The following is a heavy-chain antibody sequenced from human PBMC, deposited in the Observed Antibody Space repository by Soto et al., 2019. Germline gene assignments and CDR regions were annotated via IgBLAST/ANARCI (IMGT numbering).Heavy chain of an antibody. D-gene: IGHD4-17*01. Sequence: GGSLRLSCAASGFTFIDYAIHFFRHSPFKGLEWVAIISFDGSNEHYADSVQGRFTISRDNSENTLYLQMNSLRADDTAVYYCARPAATVIFYSGMDVWGQGTTVTVSS. J-gene: IGHJ6*02. CDR1: GFTFIDYA. V-gene: IGHV3-30-3*01. CDR2: ISFDGSNE. CDR3: ARPAATVIFYSGMDV.